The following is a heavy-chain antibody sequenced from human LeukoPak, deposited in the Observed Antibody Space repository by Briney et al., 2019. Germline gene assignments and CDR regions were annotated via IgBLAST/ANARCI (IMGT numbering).Heavy chain of an antibody. D-gene: IGHD3-22*01. CDR2: INPNSGGT. J-gene: IGHJ6*03. Sequence: GASVKVSCKASGYTFTGYYMHWVRQAPGQGLEWMGWINPNSGGTNYAQKFQGRVTMTRDTSTSTVYMELSSLRSEDTAVYYCAREGITMIVVGPPSYYYYMDVWGKGTTVTISS. CDR3: AREGITMIVVGPPSYYYYMDV. CDR1: GYTFTGYY. V-gene: IGHV1-2*02.